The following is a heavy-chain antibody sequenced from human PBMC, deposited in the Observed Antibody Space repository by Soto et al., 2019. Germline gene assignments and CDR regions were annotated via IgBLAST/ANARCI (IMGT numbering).Heavy chain of an antibody. Sequence: QVQLQESGPGLVKSSQTLSLTCTDSGGSISSGGSYWSWIRQRPGKGLEWIGYIFYSDSFYYTPSLKGRVVILADTSKNQFTLKLSSVTDADTAVYYCARAPETPPIFGVVRPYFFDFWGQGTLVTVSS. V-gene: IGHV4-31*03. D-gene: IGHD3-3*01. J-gene: IGHJ4*02. CDR3: ARAPETPPIFGVVRPYFFDF. CDR2: IFYSDSF. CDR1: GGSISSGGSY.